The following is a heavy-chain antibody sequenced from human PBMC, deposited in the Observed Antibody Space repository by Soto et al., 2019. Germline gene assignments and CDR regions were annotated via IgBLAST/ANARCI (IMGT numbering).Heavy chain of an antibody. V-gene: IGHV3-23*01. J-gene: IGHJ4*02. CDR3: AKGRSDVTLFDY. Sequence: GGSLRLSCAVSGVSFSSLAMSWVRQAPGKGLEWVSSISGRGVDTLYADSVNGRCTTSRDNSRNTQYPQVKSLIAEDTTAYYYAKGRSDVTLFDYWGQGTLVTVSS. CDR2: ISGRGVDT. CDR1: GVSFSSLA.